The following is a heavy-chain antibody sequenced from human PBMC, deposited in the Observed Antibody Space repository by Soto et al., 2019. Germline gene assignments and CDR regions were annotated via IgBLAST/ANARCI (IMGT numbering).Heavy chain of an antibody. J-gene: IGHJ4*02. CDR1: GFPFWTYS. CDR2: ISGTSETI. CDR3: ATGYCRSDNCHFTH. Sequence: EVKLLESGGGLVQPGGSMRLSCEASGFPFWTYSMSWVRQAPRKGLEWVSYISGTSETIFYADSVKGRFTISRDNAKNSLYLQLNSLRDEETAVYYCATGYCRSDNCHFTHWGQGTLVTVSS. D-gene: IGHD2-2*03. V-gene: IGHV3-48*02.